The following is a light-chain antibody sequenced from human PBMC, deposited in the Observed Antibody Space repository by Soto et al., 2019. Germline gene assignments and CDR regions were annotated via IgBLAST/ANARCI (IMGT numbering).Light chain of an antibody. V-gene: IGKV1-39*01. J-gene: IGKJ1*01. CDR1: QNIDMY. Sequence: DIHMTQSPSSLSASVGDTVTITCRASQNIDMYLNWYQQKPGKAPRVLISGASNLQSGVPSRFSGSGSGTDFTLTISSLQSEDFASYFCQQSYSTPWTFGQGTKVDIK. CDR3: QQSYSTPWT. CDR2: GAS.